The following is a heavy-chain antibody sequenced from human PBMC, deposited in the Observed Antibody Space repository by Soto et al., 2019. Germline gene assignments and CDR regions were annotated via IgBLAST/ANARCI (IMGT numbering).Heavy chain of an antibody. CDR2: SYYSGST. CDR3: ARRYGGNFDF. D-gene: IGHD1-26*01. Sequence: QVQLQESGPGLLKPSETLSLTCTVSGGSISSYYWSWIRQPPGKGLEWIGYSYYSGSTNYNPSLKSRVTISVDTSKNQFSLKLSSVTAADTAVYYCARRYGGNFDFWGQGTLVTVSS. V-gene: IGHV4-59*01. J-gene: IGHJ4*02. CDR1: GGSISSYY.